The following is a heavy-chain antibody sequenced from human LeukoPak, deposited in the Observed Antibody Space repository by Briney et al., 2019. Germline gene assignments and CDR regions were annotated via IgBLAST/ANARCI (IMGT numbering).Heavy chain of an antibody. J-gene: IGHJ4*02. CDR1: GFTFSSDG. CDR3: AKGFSSSWFPPGY. V-gene: IGHV3-30*02. CDR2: IWYDGSNK. Sequence: GGSLRLSCAESGFTFSSDGMHWVRQAPGKGLEWVAVIWYDGSNKYYADSVKGRFTISRDNSKNTLYLQMNSLRAEDTAVYYCAKGFSSSWFPPGYWGQGTLVTVSS. D-gene: IGHD6-13*01.